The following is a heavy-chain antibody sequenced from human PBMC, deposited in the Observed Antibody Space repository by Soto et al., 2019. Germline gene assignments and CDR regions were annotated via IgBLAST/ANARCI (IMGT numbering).Heavy chain of an antibody. CDR1: GYSFSSYG. D-gene: IGHD6-6*01. CDR2: IWYDGSNI. CDR3: ARGYGSSSPYFDY. Sequence: GGSLRLSCAASGYSFSSYGMHWVRQAPGKGLEWVAVIWYDGSNIYYADSVRGRFTISRDISRNTLYLQMNSLRAEDTAVYYCARGYGSSSPYFDYWGQGTLVTVSS. J-gene: IGHJ4*02. V-gene: IGHV3-33*01.